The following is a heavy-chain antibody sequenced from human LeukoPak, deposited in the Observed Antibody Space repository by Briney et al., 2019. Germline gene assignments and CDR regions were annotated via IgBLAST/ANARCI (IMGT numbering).Heavy chain of an antibody. J-gene: IGHJ3*02. CDR2: ISWNSGSI. CDR3: AKDMHCGGDCYSLLGAFDI. V-gene: IGHV3-9*03. Sequence: GRSLRLSCAASGFTFDDYAMHWVWQAPGKGLEWVSGISWNSGSIGYADSVKGRFTISRDNAKNSLYLQMNSLRAEDMALYYCAKDMHCGGDCYSLLGAFDIWGQGTMVTVSS. CDR1: GFTFDDYA. D-gene: IGHD2-21*02.